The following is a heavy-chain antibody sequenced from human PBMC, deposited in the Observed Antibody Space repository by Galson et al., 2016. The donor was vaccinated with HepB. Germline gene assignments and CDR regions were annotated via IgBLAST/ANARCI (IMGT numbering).Heavy chain of an antibody. V-gene: IGHV1-3*04. CDR3: ARLSTSGTYFGY. CDR2: INTGKGNT. J-gene: IGHJ4*02. D-gene: IGHD1-26*01. CDR1: GYTFTNHA. Sequence: SVKVSCKASGYTFTNHAMHWVRQAPGQNLEWMGWINTGKGNTKYSQKFQDRVTITMDTSASTGYMELSNLRSEDTAVYFCARLSTSGTYFGYWGQGVLVTVSS.